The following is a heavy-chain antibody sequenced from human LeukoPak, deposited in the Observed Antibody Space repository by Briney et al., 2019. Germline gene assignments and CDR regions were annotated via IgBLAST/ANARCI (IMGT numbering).Heavy chain of an antibody. CDR1: GGSISSSSYY. V-gene: IGHV4-39*01. D-gene: IGHD3-10*01. J-gene: IGHJ4*02. CDR2: IYYSGST. Sequence: SETLSLTCTVSGGSISSSSYYWGWIRQPPGKGLEWIGSIYYSGSTYYNPSLKSRVTISVDTSKNQFSLKLSSVTAADTAVYYCARHRNMVRGATGGPIDHWGQGTLVTVSS. CDR3: ARHRNMVRGATGGPIDH.